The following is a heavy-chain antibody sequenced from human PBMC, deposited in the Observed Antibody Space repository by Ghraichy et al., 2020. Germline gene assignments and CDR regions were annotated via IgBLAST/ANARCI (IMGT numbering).Heavy chain of an antibody. CDR2: IFSNDEK. CDR1: GFSLSNARMG. D-gene: IGHD2-21*02. V-gene: IGHV2-26*01. CDR3: ARIPALTYCGGDCYSGWFDP. Sequence: SGPTLVKPTETLTLTCTVSGFSLSNARMGVSWIRQPPGKALEWLAHIFSNDEKSYSTSLKSRLTISKDTSKSQVVLTMTNMDPVDTATYYCARIPALTYCGGDCYSGWFDPWGQGTLVTVSS. J-gene: IGHJ5*02.